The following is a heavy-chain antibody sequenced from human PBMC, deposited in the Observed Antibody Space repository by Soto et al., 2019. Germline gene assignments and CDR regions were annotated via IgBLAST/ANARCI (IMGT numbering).Heavy chain of an antibody. D-gene: IGHD3-22*01. CDR3: ARERNHYYDSSGYYYVDY. CDR1: CGSISSGGSS. J-gene: IGHJ4*02. V-gene: IGHV4-31*02. CDR2: IYYSGST. Sequence: PSETLSLTSTVSCGSISSGGSSWSWIRQHPGKGLEWIGYIYYSGSTYYNPSLKSRVTISVDTYQNQFSLKVSSVTAADTAVYYCARERNHYYDSSGYYYVDYWGQGTLVTVSS.